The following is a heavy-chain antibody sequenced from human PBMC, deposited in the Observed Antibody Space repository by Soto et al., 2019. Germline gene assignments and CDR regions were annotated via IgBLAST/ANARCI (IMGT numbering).Heavy chain of an antibody. CDR1: GFTFSSYS. CDR3: ARDIAARPEYNWFDP. CDR2: ISSSSSYI. Sequence: SLRLSCAASGFTFSSYSMNWVRQAPGKGLEWVSSISSSSSYIYYADSVKGRFTISRDNAKNSLYLQMNSLRAEDTAVYYCARDIAARPEYNWFDPWGQGTLVTVSS. D-gene: IGHD6-6*01. V-gene: IGHV3-21*01. J-gene: IGHJ5*02.